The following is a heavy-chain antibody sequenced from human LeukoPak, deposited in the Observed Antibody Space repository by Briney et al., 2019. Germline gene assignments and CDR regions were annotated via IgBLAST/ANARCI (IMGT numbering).Heavy chain of an antibody. D-gene: IGHD2-2*01. V-gene: IGHV4-59*12. CDR1: GSSISSYY. Sequence: PSETLSLTCTVSGSSISSYYWSWIRQPPGKGLECIGYIYYSGSTNYNPSLKSRVTISVDRSKNQFSLKLSSVTAADTAVYYCAREGYCSSTSCLTQGFGDYWGQGTLVTVSS. J-gene: IGHJ4*02. CDR2: IYYSGST. CDR3: AREGYCSSTSCLTQGFGDY.